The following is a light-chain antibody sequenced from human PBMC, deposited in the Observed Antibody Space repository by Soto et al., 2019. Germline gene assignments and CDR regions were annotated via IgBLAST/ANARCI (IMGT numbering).Light chain of an antibody. CDR1: QTISSW. J-gene: IGKJ1*01. V-gene: IGKV1-5*03. CDR3: QQYNNYWT. Sequence: DIQMTQSPSTLSGSVGDRVTITXRASQTISSWLAWYQQKPGKAPKLLIYKASTLKSGVPSRFSGSGSGTEFTLTISSLQPDDFATYYCQQYNNYWTFGQGTKVDNK. CDR2: KAS.